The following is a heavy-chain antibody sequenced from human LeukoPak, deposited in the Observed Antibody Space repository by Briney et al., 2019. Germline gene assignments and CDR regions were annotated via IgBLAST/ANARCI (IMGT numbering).Heavy chain of an antibody. J-gene: IGHJ4*02. CDR2: ISWNSDNI. Sequence: GGSLRLSCAASGFTFDDYAMHWVRQAPGKGLEWVSGISWNSDNIGYADSVKGRFTISRDNAKNSFYLQMNSLRVEDTAVYYCVRGRGLPGPLDHWGQGTLVTVSS. CDR1: GFTFDDYA. D-gene: IGHD3-10*01. CDR3: VRGRGLPGPLDH. V-gene: IGHV3-9*01.